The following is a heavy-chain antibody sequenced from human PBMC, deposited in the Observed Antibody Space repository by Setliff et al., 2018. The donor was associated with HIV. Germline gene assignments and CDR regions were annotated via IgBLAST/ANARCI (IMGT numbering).Heavy chain of an antibody. V-gene: IGHV3-7*03. Sequence: GGSLRLSCVVSGLTFNRYWMSWVRQVPGKGLEWVSNTKYDGSESYYVDSVKGRFIASTDNAKNTLYLQMNSLRAEDTAMYYCAKNMPSGDPFEYWGQGTLVTVSS. CDR2: TKYDGSES. CDR1: GLTFNRYW. J-gene: IGHJ4*02. CDR3: AKNMPSGDPFEY. D-gene: IGHD7-27*01.